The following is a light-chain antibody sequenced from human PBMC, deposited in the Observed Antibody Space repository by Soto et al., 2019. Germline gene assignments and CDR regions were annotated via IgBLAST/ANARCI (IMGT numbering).Light chain of an antibody. CDR1: QSVARN. CDR3: QQYNNWPPYT. V-gene: IGKV3-15*01. Sequence: EIVMTQSPDTLSLSPWERATLSCRASQSVARNLAWYQQTPGQPPRLLVYRASTRASGVPARFSGSGSGTEFTLTISSLQSEDFAVYYCQQYNNWPPYTFGQGTKLEIK. CDR2: RAS. J-gene: IGKJ2*01.